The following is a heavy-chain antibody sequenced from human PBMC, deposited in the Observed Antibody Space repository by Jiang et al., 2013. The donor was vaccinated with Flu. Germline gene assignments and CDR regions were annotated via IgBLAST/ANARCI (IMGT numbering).Heavy chain of an antibody. Sequence: GLVKPSETLSLTCTVSGGSISSYYWSWIRQPPGKGLEWIGYIYYSGSTNYNPSLKSRVTISVDTSKNQFSLKLSSVTAADTAVYYCARSEGRSGSYYSRGASSYFDYWGQGTLVTVSS. D-gene: IGHD3-10*01. CDR1: GGSISSYY. CDR3: ARSEGRSGSYYSRGASSYFDY. J-gene: IGHJ4*02. V-gene: IGHV4-59*01. CDR2: IYYSGST.